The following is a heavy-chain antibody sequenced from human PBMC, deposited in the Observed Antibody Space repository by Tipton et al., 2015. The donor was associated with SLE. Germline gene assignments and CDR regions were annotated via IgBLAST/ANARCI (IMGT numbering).Heavy chain of an antibody. CDR3: ARYSRSSVDYFDS. V-gene: IGHV4-31*02. CDR2: IYYTGNT. CDR1: GGTIDSGGYY. Sequence: LRLSCSVSGGTIDSGGYYWSWLRRHPGRGLEWIAYIYYTGNTYYNPSLKSRVTMSLDTSKNQFSLMLRSVTAADTAVYYCARYSRSSVDYFDSWGQGTLVTVSS. J-gene: IGHJ4*02. D-gene: IGHD6-6*01.